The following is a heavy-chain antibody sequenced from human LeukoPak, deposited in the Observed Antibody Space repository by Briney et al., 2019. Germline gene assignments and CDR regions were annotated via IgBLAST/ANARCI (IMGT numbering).Heavy chain of an antibody. Sequence: GESLKISCKGCGYSFTSYWICWVREMPGKGLEWMGINYHGDSDTRCSRSLQGQVTLSADKTTSTAYLQWSSLKASDPAMYYCARPRITMVRGVSQYYFDYWGQGTLVTVSS. V-gene: IGHV5-51*01. J-gene: IGHJ4*02. CDR2: NYHGDSDT. CDR1: GYSFTSYW. CDR3: ARPRITMVRGVSQYYFDY. D-gene: IGHD3-10*01.